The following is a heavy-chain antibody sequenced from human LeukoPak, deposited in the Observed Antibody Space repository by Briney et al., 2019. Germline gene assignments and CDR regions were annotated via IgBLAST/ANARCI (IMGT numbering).Heavy chain of an antibody. D-gene: IGHD3-10*01. V-gene: IGHV4-4*02. J-gene: IGHJ4*02. CDR1: GGSISSSNW. CDR2: IYHSGST. Sequence: SGTLSLTCAVSGGSISSSNWWSRVRRPPGKGLEWIGEIYHSGSTNYNPSLKSRVTISVDKSKNQFSLKLSSVTAADTAVYYCARVPYYGSGSYIDYWGQGTLVTVSS. CDR3: ARVPYYGSGSYIDY.